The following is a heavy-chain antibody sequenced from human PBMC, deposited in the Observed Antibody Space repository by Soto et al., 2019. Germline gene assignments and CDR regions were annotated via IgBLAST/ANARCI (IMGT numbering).Heavy chain of an antibody. CDR3: ARQFDYDTSGYYYAY. CDR2: IMPVFGRP. Sequence: SVKVSCKASGGTFSKNTISWVRQAPGQGLEWMGGIMPVFGRPNYAQKFQGRVTITADEYTRTAYMELSRLKSDDTAVYYCARQFDYDTSGYYYAYWGQGTLVTVSS. J-gene: IGHJ4*02. V-gene: IGHV1-69*13. D-gene: IGHD3-22*01. CDR1: GGTFSKNT.